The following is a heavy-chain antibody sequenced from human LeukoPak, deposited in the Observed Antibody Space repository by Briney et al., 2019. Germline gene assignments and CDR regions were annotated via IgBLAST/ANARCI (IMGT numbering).Heavy chain of an antibody. V-gene: IGHV4-59*01. CDR3: ARGVGATHFDY. J-gene: IGHJ4*02. CDR1: GGSISDYY. D-gene: IGHD1-26*01. Sequence: SETLSLTCTVSGGSISDYYWTWIRQPPDKGLEWIGYVHYSGTPNSNPSLKSRVTLSVDTSKNQFSLRLTSVTAADTAVYYCARGVGATHFDYWGQGTLVTVSS. CDR2: VHYSGTP.